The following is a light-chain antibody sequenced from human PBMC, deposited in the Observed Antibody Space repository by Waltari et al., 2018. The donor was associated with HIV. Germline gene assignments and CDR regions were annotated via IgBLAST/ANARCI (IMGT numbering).Light chain of an antibody. V-gene: IGLV1-44*01. J-gene: IGLJ3*02. CDR2: SNN. CDR3: AAWDDSLNGWV. Sequence: QSVLTQPPSASGTPGQRVTIPCSGSSSPLGSHLLNWYQQLPGPAPKLLIYSNNQRPSGVPDRFSGSKSGTSASLAISGLQSEDEADDYCAAWDDSLNGWVFGGGTKLTVL. CDR1: SSPLGSHL.